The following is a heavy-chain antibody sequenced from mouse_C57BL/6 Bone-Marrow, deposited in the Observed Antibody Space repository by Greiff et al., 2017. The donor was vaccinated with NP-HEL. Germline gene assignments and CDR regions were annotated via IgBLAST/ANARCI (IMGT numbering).Heavy chain of an antibody. CDR1: GYTFTSYG. CDR3: ASLFDAWFAY. CDR2: IYPRSGNT. J-gene: IGHJ3*01. V-gene: IGHV1-81*01. Sequence: VQLKESGAELARPGASVKLSCKASGYTFTSYGISWVKQRTGQGLEWIGEIYPRSGNTYYNEKFKGKATLTADKSSSTAYMELRSLTSEDSAVYFCASLFDAWFAYWGQGTLVTVSA.